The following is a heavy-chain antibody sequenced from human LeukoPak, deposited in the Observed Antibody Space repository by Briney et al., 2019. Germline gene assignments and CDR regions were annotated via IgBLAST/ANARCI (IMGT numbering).Heavy chain of an antibody. CDR1: GGSISSYY. CDR2: ISYSGTT. Sequence: SETLSLTCTVSGGSISSYYWSWIRQPPGKGLELIGYISYSGTTNYSPSLNSRVTISVDTSNNQISLKLSSVTAADTAVYYCAREIPPVITIFGVVIHDAFDIWGQGTMVTVSS. V-gene: IGHV4-59*12. D-gene: IGHD3-3*01. CDR3: AREIPPVITIFGVVIHDAFDI. J-gene: IGHJ3*02.